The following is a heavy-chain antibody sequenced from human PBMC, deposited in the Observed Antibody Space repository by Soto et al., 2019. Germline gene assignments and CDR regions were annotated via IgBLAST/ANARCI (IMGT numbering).Heavy chain of an antibody. J-gene: IGHJ5*01. CDR1: GFTFSSYA. D-gene: IGHD3-3*01. CDR3: ARDIWSGGYKWFDS. V-gene: IGHV3-30-3*01. Sequence: PGGSLRLSCAASGFTFSSYAMHWVRQAPGKGLEWVAVISYDGSNKYYADSVKGRFTISRDYSKNTLYLQMNSLRNEETAVYYCARDIWSGGYKWFDSWGPGTLVTVSS. CDR2: ISYDGSNK.